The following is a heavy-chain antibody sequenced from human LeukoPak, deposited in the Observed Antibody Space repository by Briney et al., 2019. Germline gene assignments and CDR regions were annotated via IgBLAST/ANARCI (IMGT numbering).Heavy chain of an antibody. CDR2: ISNSGSTI. CDR1: GFTFSSYS. Sequence: GGSLRLSCAASGFTFSSYSMNWVRQAPGKVLEWVSYISNSGSTIYYADSVKGRFTISRDIAKNSLYLQMNSLRAEDTAVYYCARKTSGSYGYFDYWGQGTLVTVSS. CDR3: ARKTSGSYGYFDY. D-gene: IGHD1-26*01. J-gene: IGHJ4*02. V-gene: IGHV3-48*01.